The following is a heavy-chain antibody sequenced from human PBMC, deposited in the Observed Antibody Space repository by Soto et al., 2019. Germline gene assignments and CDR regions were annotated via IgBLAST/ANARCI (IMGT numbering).Heavy chain of an antibody. CDR3: ARGSDGVWNWFDP. D-gene: IGHD2-21*02. CDR1: GGSLSSGFYS. J-gene: IGHJ5*02. CDR2: IYNSGNT. V-gene: IGHV4-30-2*01. Sequence: TLSLTCAVSGGSLSSGFYSWSWIRQPPGQGLEWIGYIYNSGNTYYNPSLMSRVTISVDRSQNHFSLKLPSVTAADTAVYYCARGSDGVWNWFDPWGQGTQGTVS.